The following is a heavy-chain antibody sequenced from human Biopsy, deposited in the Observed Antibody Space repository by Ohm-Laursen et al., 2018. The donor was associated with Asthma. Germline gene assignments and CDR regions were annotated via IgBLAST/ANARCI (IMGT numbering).Heavy chain of an antibody. CDR1: GFTFSDYY. V-gene: IGHV3-11*01. Sequence: SLRLSCSASGFTFSDYYMSWIRQAPGKGLEWISYINGKSNSIEYADSVKGRFTISRDNAKNSLYLQMNSLKTEDTAVYYCTTGFWWTFDYWGQGTLVTVSS. D-gene: IGHD3-16*01. CDR2: INGKSNSI. J-gene: IGHJ4*02. CDR3: TTGFWWTFDY.